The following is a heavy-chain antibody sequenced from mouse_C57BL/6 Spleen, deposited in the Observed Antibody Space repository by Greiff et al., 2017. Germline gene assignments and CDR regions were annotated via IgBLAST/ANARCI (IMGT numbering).Heavy chain of an antibody. Sequence: EVMLVESEGGLVQPGSSMKLSCTASGFTFSDYYMAWVRQVPEKGLEWVANINYDGSSTYYLDSLKSRFIISRDNAKNILYLQMSSLKSEDTATYYCARSSPYDYYAMDYWGQGTSVTVSS. J-gene: IGHJ4*01. V-gene: IGHV5-16*01. CDR1: GFTFSDYY. CDR2: INYDGSST. CDR3: ARSSPYDYYAMDY.